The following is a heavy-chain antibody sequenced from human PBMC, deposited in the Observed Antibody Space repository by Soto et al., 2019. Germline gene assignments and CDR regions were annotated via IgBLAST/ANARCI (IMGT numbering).Heavy chain of an antibody. CDR1: GYTFTSYG. Sequence: QVPLVQSGAEVKKPGASVKVSCKASGYTFTSYGISCVRQAPGQGLEWMGWISAYNGNTNYAQKLQGRVTMTTETSTSTAYMELRSLRSDDTAVYYCAREIGWYYGSGKGDAFDIWGQGTMVTVSS. CDR3: AREIGWYYGSGKGDAFDI. D-gene: IGHD3-10*01. V-gene: IGHV1-18*01. CDR2: ISAYNGNT. J-gene: IGHJ3*02.